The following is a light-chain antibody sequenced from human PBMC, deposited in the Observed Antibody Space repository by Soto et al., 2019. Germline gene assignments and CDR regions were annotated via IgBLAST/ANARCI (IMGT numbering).Light chain of an antibody. J-gene: IGLJ1*01. Sequence: ALTQPASVSGSPGQSITISCTGTSGDIGSYNRVSWYQQHPGKAPKLIIYEVTDRPSGVSNRLSGSKSGNTASLTISGLQAEDEAEYYCSSYTNINTRACVFGTGTKLTVL. CDR1: SGDIGSYNR. V-gene: IGLV2-14*01. CDR2: EVT. CDR3: SSYTNINTRACV.